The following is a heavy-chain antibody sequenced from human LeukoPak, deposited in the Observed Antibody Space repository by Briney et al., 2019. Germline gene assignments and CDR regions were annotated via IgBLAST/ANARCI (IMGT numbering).Heavy chain of an antibody. V-gene: IGHV4-30-4*08. CDR3: ARRVPRFGVFDY. CDR2: IYYSGST. J-gene: IGHJ4*02. D-gene: IGHD3-3*01. CDR1: GGSISSGDYY. Sequence: PSQTLFLTCTVSGGSISSGDYYWSWIRQPPGKGLEWIGYIYYSGSTYYNPSLKSRITISRDTSKNQFSLNLSSVTAADTAVYYCARRVPRFGVFDYWGQGTLVTVSS.